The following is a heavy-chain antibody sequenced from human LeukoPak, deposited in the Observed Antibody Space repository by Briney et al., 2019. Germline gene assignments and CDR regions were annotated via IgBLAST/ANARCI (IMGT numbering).Heavy chain of an antibody. CDR1: GGSISSYY. J-gene: IGHJ5*02. CDR2: IYTSGST. CDR3: ARDFKRKEWFGDRNWFDP. V-gene: IGHV4-4*07. D-gene: IGHD3-10*01. Sequence: SEALSLTCTVSGGSISSYYWSWIRQPAGKGLEWIGRIYTSGSTNYNPSLKSRVTMSVDTSKNQFSLKLSSVTAADMAVYYCARDFKRKEWFGDRNWFDPWGQGTLVTVSS.